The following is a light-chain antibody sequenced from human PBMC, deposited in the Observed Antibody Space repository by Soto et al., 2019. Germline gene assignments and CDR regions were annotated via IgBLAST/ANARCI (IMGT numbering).Light chain of an antibody. V-gene: IGKV1-39*01. Sequence: DIQMTQSPSTLSAGVGDRVTITCRASQRINTYLNWYQQKPGKAPTLLIYAASNLQSGVPSRFSGGGSGTDFTLTINTLQPDEFATYFCQQCYTSPRTFGQGTKVEIK. CDR3: QQCYTSPRT. CDR1: QRINTY. CDR2: AAS. J-gene: IGKJ1*01.